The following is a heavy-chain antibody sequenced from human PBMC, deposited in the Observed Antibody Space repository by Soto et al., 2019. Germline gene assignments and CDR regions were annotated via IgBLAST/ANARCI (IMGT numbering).Heavy chain of an antibody. CDR2: IYYSGST. CDR3: ARVVVYVGDPRHFDL. J-gene: IGHJ2*01. V-gene: IGHV4-31*03. Sequence: QVQLQESGPGLVKPSQTLSLTCTVSGGSISSGGYYWSWIRQHPGKGLEWIGYIYYSGSTYYNPSLKSRVTISVDTSKNQFALKLSSVTAADTAVYYCARVVVYVGDPRHFDLWGRGTLVTVSS. D-gene: IGHD2-21*02. CDR1: GGSISSGGYY.